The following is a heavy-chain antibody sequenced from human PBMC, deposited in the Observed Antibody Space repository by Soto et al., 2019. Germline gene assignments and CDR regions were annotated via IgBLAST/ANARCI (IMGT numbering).Heavy chain of an antibody. D-gene: IGHD2-15*01. V-gene: IGHV4-39*01. CDR1: GGSISSSSYY. CDR3: AALSGGSFVGGDAFDI. Sequence: KASETLSLTCTVSGGSISSSSYYWGWIRQPPGKGLEWIGSIYYSGSTYYNPSLKSRVTISVDTSKNQFSLKLSSVTAADTAVYYCAALSGGSFVGGDAFDIWGQGTMVTVSS. CDR2: IYYSGST. J-gene: IGHJ3*02.